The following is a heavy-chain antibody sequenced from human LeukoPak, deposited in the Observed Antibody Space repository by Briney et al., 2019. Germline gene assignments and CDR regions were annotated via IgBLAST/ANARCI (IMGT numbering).Heavy chain of an antibody. Sequence: ASVRVSCKASGYTFTDYYIHWVRLAPGQGLGWMGWINPNSGGTNYAQKFQGRVTMTRDTSISTAYMVLSSLISDDTAIYYCAREPRNYFDYWGQGTLVTVSS. CDR3: AREPRNYFDY. CDR1: GYTFTDYY. V-gene: IGHV1-2*02. CDR2: INPNSGGT. J-gene: IGHJ4*02.